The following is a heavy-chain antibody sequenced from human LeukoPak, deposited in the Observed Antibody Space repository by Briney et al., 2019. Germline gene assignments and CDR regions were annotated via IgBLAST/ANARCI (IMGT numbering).Heavy chain of an antibody. J-gene: IGHJ4*02. D-gene: IGHD2-2*01. Sequence: SETLSLTCTVSGGSISSYYWSWIRQPAGKGLEWIGRIYTSGSTNYNPSLKSRVTISVDKSKNQFSLKLSSVTAADTAVYYCAREKVSYQLTPHYFDYWGRETVVTVSS. CDR1: GGSISSYY. CDR2: IYTSGST. V-gene: IGHV4-4*07. CDR3: AREKVSYQLTPHYFDY.